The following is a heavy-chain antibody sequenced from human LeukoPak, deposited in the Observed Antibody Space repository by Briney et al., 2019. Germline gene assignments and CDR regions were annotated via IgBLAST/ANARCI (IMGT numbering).Heavy chain of an antibody. V-gene: IGHV3-23*01. Sequence: GGSLRLSCAASGFTFNSYAMSWVRQAPEKGLEWVATISGSGGGTYYADSVKGRFTISRDDSKNALYLQMNSLRAEDTAVYYCAKDLGRYRNNYFDYWGQGTLVTVSS. D-gene: IGHD1-26*01. CDR1: GFTFNSYA. CDR2: ISGSGGGT. CDR3: AKDLGRYRNNYFDY. J-gene: IGHJ4*02.